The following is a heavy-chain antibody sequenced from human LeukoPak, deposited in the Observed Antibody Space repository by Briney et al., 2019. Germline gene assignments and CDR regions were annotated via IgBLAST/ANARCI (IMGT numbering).Heavy chain of an antibody. J-gene: IGHJ5*02. CDR1: GGSISSYY. D-gene: IGHD3-22*01. CDR2: IYTSGST. CDR3: ARSDLQHYYDSSGYLHLGP. Sequence: SETLSLTCTVSGGSISSYYWSWIRQPAGRGLEWIGRIYTSGSTNYNPSLKSRVTMSVDTSKNQFSLKLSSVTAADTAVYYCARSDLQHYYDSSGYLHLGPWGQGTLVTVSS. V-gene: IGHV4-4*07.